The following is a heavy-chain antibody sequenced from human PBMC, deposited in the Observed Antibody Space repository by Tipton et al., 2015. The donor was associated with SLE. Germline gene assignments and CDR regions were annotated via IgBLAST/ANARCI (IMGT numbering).Heavy chain of an antibody. V-gene: IGHV4-59*08. D-gene: IGHD1-1*01. CDR2: IYYSGST. J-gene: IGHJ2*01. CDR1: GASISSYS. Sequence: TLSLTCTVSGASISSYSWSWIRQPPGKGLEWIGYIYYSGSTNYNPSLKSRVTISVDTSKNQFSLKLSSVTAADTAVYWCARHVLYTTVGPHWYFDLWGRGTLVTVSS. CDR3: ARHVLYTTVGPHWYFDL.